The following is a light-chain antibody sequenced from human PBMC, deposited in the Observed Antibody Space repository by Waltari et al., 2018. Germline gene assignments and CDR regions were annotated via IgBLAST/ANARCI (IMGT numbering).Light chain of an antibody. CDR3: QVWDNDSDHVV. J-gene: IGLJ2*01. Sequence: SYVVTQPPSVSKAPGDTAKISCVGDKLVGKSVHWYLQRPGEAPRLVVFDDNKRPSGIPERLSGSNSGNTATLTITRVEAGDEAEYYCQVWDNDSDHVVFGGGTKLTVL. V-gene: IGLV3-21*01. CDR2: DDN. CDR1: KLVGKS.